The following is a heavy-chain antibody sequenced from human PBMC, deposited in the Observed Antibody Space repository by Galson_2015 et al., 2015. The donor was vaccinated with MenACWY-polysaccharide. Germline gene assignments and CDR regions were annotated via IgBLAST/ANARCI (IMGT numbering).Heavy chain of an antibody. Sequence: SLRLSCAASEFTFSGYWMHWVRPAPGKGLVWVSRINGAGSTTSCADSVKGRFTISRDNAQHMLYLQMNSLRAEDTAVYYCARRGDGYGNFDYWGQGILVTVSS. D-gene: IGHD5-24*01. CDR2: INGAGSTT. CDR1: EFTFSGYW. J-gene: IGHJ4*02. CDR3: ARRGDGYGNFDY. V-gene: IGHV3-74*01.